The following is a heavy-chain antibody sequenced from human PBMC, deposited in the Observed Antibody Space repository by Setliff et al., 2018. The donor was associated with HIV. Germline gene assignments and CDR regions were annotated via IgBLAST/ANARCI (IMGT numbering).Heavy chain of an antibody. CDR3: AREAQYSSSWSGRRVTWFDA. CDR1: GGSISSSNW. Sequence: PSETLSLTCAVSGGSISSSNWSSWVRQSPGTGLEWIGEIYHSGSTNYNPSLKSRATISVDKSKNQFSLNLRSVTAADTAVYYCAREAQYSSSWSGRRVTWFDAWGQGTPVTVSS. CDR2: IYHSGST. J-gene: IGHJ5*02. D-gene: IGHD6-13*01. V-gene: IGHV4-4*02.